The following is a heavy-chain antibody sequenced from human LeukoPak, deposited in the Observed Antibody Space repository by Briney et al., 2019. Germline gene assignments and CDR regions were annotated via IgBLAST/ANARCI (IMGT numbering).Heavy chain of an antibody. CDR1: GGSITGSY. J-gene: IGHJ4*02. CDR2: IFYSGST. V-gene: IGHV4-59*01. D-gene: IGHD3-10*01. Sequence: SETRSLTCTVSGGSITGSYWSWLPQPPGKGLEYIGYIFYSGSTNYNPSLKSRVTISVDTSKTQFSLKLTSVTAADTAVYYCAPAGPISGRHNYFDSWGQGNLVTVSS. CDR3: APAGPISGRHNYFDS.